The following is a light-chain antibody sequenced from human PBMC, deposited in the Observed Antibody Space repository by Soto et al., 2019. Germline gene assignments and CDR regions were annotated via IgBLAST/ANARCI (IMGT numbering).Light chain of an antibody. CDR2: AAS. V-gene: IGKV1-27*01. CDR1: QGISSY. CDR3: QKYYSAPET. J-gene: IGKJ1*01. Sequence: DIQMTQSPSSLSASVGDRVTITCRASQGISSYLAWYQQKPVKVPKVLIYAASTLHSGVPSRFSGSGSGTEFTLTISKVQTEEVATYYCQKYYSAPETFGQGTKVEIK.